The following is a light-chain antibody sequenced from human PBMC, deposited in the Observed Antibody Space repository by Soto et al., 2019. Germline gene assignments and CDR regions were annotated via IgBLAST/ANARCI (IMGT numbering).Light chain of an antibody. CDR1: QRVSSTY. CDR2: GAS. Sequence: EIVLTQSPGTLSLSPGERATLSCRASQRVSSTYLAWYQQTPGQAPRLLIYGASSRATGIPDRFSGSGSGTDFTLTISRLEPEDVAVYYCQQYGRLHHTFGQGTKVDI. CDR3: QQYGRLHHT. V-gene: IGKV3-20*01. J-gene: IGKJ1*01.